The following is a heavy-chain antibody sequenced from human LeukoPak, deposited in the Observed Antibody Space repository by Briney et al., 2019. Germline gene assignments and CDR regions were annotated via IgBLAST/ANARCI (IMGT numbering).Heavy chain of an antibody. V-gene: IGHV4-59*08. CDR3: AAYRANDAFDI. Sequence: TSETLSLTCTVSGGSISSYYWSWIRQPPGKGLEWIGYIYYSGSTNYNPSLKSRVTISVDTSKNQFSLKLSSMTAADTAVYYCAAYRANDAFDIWGQGTMVTVSS. CDR2: IYYSGST. D-gene: IGHD4-11*01. CDR1: GGSISSYY. J-gene: IGHJ3*02.